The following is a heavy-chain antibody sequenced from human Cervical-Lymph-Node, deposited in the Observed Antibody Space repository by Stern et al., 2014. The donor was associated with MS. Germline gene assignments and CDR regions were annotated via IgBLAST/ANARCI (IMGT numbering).Heavy chain of an antibody. CDR2: INPDGGTT. CDR1: GLTFSSYW. V-gene: IGHV3-74*01. D-gene: IGHD3-10*01. Sequence: EVQLVESGGDLVQPGGSLRLSCAMSGLTFSSYWMHWVRQAPGKGLVWVSRINPDGGTTNYADSVKGRFTISRDNAKNTLYLQMNNLRVEDTAVYYCARDHYYGSGTYFSYWGQGTLVTVSS. J-gene: IGHJ4*02. CDR3: ARDHYYGSGTYFSY.